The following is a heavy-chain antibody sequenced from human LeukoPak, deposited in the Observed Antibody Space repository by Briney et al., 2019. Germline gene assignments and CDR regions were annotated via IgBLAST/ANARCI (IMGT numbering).Heavy chain of an antibody. Sequence: PGGSLRLSCAASGFTFSSYGMHWVRQAPGKGLEWVAVISYDGSNKYYADSVKGRFTISRDNSKNTLYLQMNSLRADDTAVYYCAKVYYYDSSGSSPEDYWGQGTLVTVSS. CDR2: ISYDGSNK. CDR3: AKVYYYDSSGSSPEDY. CDR1: GFTFSSYG. V-gene: IGHV3-30*18. J-gene: IGHJ4*02. D-gene: IGHD3-22*01.